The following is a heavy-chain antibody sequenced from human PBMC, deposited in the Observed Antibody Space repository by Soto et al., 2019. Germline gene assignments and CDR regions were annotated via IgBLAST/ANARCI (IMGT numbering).Heavy chain of an antibody. J-gene: IGHJ6*02. CDR2: IYYSGST. D-gene: IGHD2-15*01. CDR3: ARRSGRTGSLSYGMDV. V-gene: IGHV4-39*01. Sequence: SETLSLTCTVSGGSISSGDYYWSWIRQPPGKGQEWIGSIYYSGSTYYNPSLKSRVTISVDTSKNQFSMKLSSVTAADTAVYYCARRSGRTGSLSYGMDVWGQGTTVTVSS. CDR1: GGSISSGDYY.